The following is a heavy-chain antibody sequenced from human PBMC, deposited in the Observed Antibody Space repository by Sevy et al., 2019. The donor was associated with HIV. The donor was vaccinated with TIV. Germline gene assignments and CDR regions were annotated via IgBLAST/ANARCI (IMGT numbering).Heavy chain of an antibody. J-gene: IGHJ4*02. CDR1: GFTFNSYA. D-gene: IGHD3-22*01. CDR3: ASTIDYDSSSYYFNFDY. V-gene: IGHV3-23*01. CDR2: ISGSGGST. Sequence: GGSLRLSCAASGFTFNSYAMGWVRQAPGKGLEWVSGISGSGGSTYYAESVKGRFTSCRDNSKKILYLQMKSLRAEDTAAYYCASTIDYDSSSYYFNFDYWGQGILVSVSS.